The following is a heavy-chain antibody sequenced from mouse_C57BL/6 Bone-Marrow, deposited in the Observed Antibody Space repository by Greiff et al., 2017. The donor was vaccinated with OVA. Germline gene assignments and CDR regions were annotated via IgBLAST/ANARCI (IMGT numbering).Heavy chain of an antibody. V-gene: IGHV5-4*01. CDR1: GFTFSSYA. J-gene: IGHJ3*01. CDR2: ISDGGSYT. Sequence: VQLKESGGGLVKPGGSLKLSCAASGFTFSSYAMSWVRQTPEKRLEWVATISDGGSYTYYPDNVKGRFTISRDNAKNNLYLQMSHLKSEDTAMYYCARKNDYDGVFFAYWGQGTLVTVSA. CDR3: ARKNDYDGVFFAY. D-gene: IGHD2-4*01.